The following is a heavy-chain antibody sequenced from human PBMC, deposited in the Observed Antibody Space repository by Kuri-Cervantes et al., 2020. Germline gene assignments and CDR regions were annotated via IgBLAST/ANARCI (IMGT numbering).Heavy chain of an antibody. Sequence: GGSLRLSCAASGFTFSSYGMHWVRQAPGKGLEWVAVIWYDGSNKYYADSVKGRFTISRDNAKNSLYLQMNSLRAEDTAVYYCARDLMVTAVAGQDAFDIWGQGTMVTVSS. CDR3: ARDLMVTAVAGQDAFDI. J-gene: IGHJ3*02. D-gene: IGHD6-19*01. CDR1: GFTFSSYG. V-gene: IGHV3-33*08. CDR2: IWYDGSNK.